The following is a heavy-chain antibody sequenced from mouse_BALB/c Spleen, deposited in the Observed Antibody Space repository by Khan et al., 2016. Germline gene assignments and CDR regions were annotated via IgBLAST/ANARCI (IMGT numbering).Heavy chain of an antibody. J-gene: IGHJ3*01. CDR3: ARWDGNYVPFAY. CDR1: GYAFTTYN. Sequence: VQLQQSGPELVKPGASVKVSCKGSGYAFTTYNMYWVKQSHGKSLEWIGYIDPYNGVSSYNQKFKDKATLTVDESSNTAYMHLNSLTSEDSAVYYCARWDGNYVPFAYWGQGTLVTVSA. CDR2: IDPYNGVS. D-gene: IGHD2-1*01. V-gene: IGHV1S135*01.